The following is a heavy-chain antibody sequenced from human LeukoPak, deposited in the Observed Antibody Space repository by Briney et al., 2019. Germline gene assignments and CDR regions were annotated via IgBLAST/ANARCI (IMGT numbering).Heavy chain of an antibody. CDR3: ARDPEMATPYYYGMDV. CDR2: IYYSGSA. V-gene: IGHV4-59*01. D-gene: IGHD5-24*01. CDR1: GGSISSDY. J-gene: IGHJ6*04. Sequence: ETLSLTCTVSGGSISSDYWNWIRQPPGKGLEWIGYIYYSGSATYNPSLNNRVTISVDRSKNQFSLRLSSVTAADTAVYYCARDPEMATPYYYGMDVWGEGTAVTVST.